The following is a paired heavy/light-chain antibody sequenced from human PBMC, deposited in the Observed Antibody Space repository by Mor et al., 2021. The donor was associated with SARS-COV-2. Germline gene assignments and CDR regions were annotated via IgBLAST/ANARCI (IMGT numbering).Light chain of an antibody. CDR3: QQSFINPGT. CDR2: ATS. CDR1: ETINKY. J-gene: IGKJ3*01. V-gene: IGKV1-39*01. Sequence: DIQMTQSPSSLSASVGDRVTITCRSSETINKYLNWYQQKPGKAPKLLISATSSSQSGVPSRFSGSGSGTDFTLTINSLQPEDFATYFCQQSFINPGTFGPGTRVDI.
Heavy chain of an antibody. CDR3: ARGGYDSQRAYHYYGLDV. J-gene: IGHJ6*02. V-gene: IGHV1-18*01. D-gene: IGHD5-12*01. CDR1: GYTFDSYG. CDR2: ISTYNGRT. Sequence: QVQLLQSGAEVKKPGASVKVSCKASGYTFDSYGVAWVRQAPGQGLEWMGWISTYNGRTDYIQKFQDRVTMTTDTSTSTAYMEVRNLRSDDTAIYYCARGGYDSQRAYHYYGLDVWGQGTTVTVSS.